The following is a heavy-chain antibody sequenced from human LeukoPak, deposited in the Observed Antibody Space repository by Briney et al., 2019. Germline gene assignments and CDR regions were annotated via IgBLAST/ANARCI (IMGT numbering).Heavy chain of an antibody. J-gene: IGHJ3*02. CDR1: GFTFSSYA. CDR3: ARKTSGSSIRGAFVI. Sequence: GGSLRLSCAASGFTFSSYAMHWVRQAPGKGLEWVSAISGSGGSTYYADTVKGRFTISRDNSKNTLYLQMNSLRAEDTAVYYCARKTSGSSIRGAFVIWGQGTMVTVSS. CDR2: ISGSGGST. D-gene: IGHD1-26*01. V-gene: IGHV3-23*01.